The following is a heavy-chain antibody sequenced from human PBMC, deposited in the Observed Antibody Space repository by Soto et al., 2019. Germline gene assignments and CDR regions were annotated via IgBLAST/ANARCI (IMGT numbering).Heavy chain of an antibody. CDR3: ARVAPLRYFDWLLSNYFDY. V-gene: IGHV4-31*03. CDR1: GCSIIIRCHY. CDR2: IYYSGST. D-gene: IGHD3-9*01. J-gene: IGHJ4*02. Sequence: PLETLSLTCPFSGCSIIIRCHYWRWIRQHPGKGLEWIGYIYYSGSTYYNPSLKSRVTISVDKSKNQFSLKLSSVTAADTAVYYCARVAPLRYFDWLLSNYFDYWGQGTLVTVSS.